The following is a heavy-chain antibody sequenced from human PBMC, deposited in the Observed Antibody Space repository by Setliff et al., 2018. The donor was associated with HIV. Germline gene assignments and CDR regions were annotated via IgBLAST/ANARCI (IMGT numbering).Heavy chain of an antibody. V-gene: IGHV7-4-1*02. CDR1: GYTFTSYA. CDR3: ARDESDSLYYKDYYYMDV. J-gene: IGHJ6*03. Sequence: ASVKVSCKASGYTFTSYAMNWVRQAPGQGLEWMGRINTNTGNPTYAQGFTGRFVFSLDTSVSTAYLQISSLKAEDTAVYYCARDESDSLYYKDYYYMDVWGKGTTVTVSS. D-gene: IGHD3-10*01. CDR2: INTNTGNP.